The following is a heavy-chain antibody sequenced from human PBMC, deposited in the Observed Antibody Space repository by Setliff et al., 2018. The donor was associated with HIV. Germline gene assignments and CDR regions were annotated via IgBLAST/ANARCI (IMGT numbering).Heavy chain of an antibody. D-gene: IGHD3-22*01. CDR1: GYTFTGYY. J-gene: IGHJ1*01. Sequence: ASVKVSCKASGYTFTGYYMHWVRQAPGQGLEWMGWINPNSGGTNYAQKFQGRVTMTEDTSADTAYMELSSLISEDTAMYYCATISGYYYDSSGQEYFQHWGHGTLVTVSS. CDR2: INPNSGGT. V-gene: IGHV1-2*02. CDR3: ATISGYYYDSSGQEYFQH.